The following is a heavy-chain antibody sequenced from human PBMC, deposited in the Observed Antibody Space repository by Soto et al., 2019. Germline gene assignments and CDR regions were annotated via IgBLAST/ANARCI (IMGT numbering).Heavy chain of an antibody. CDR3: ARTYYYDSSGYCFDY. D-gene: IGHD3-22*01. V-gene: IGHV5-51*01. J-gene: IGHJ4*02. CDR1: GYSFTNHW. CDR2: IYPGDSDT. Sequence: VQSLKISSKGSGYSFTNHWIGWVRKLPGKDLEWMGIIYPGDSDTRYSPSFQGQVTISADKSISTAYLHWSSLKASDTAMYYCARTYYYDSSGYCFDYWGQRTLVTVSS.